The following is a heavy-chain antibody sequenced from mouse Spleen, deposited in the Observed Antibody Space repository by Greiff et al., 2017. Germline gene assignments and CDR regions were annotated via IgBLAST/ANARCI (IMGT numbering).Heavy chain of an antibody. CDR2: ISGGGSYT. CDR3: ARQFPPITTVVATGFDY. V-gene: IGHV5-9-2*01. J-gene: IGHJ2*01. CDR1: GFTFSSYG. D-gene: IGHD1-1*01. Sequence: EVQGVESGGGLVKPGGSLKLSCAASGFTFSSYGMSWVRQTPEKRLEWVATISGGGSYTYYPDSVKGRFTISRDNAKNNLYLQMSSLRSEDTALYYCARQFPPITTVVATGFDYWGQGTTLTVSS.